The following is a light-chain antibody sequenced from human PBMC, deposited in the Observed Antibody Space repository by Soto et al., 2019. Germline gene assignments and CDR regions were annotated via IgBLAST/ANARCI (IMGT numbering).Light chain of an antibody. Sequence: QSVLTQPASVSGSPGQSITISCSGTSRDIGAYNLVSWYQQPPGKAPKLLIYEVRNRPSGISYRFSGSKSGTTASLTISSLLPEDEADYYCSSYTSSSTYVFGTGTKVTLL. V-gene: IGLV2-14*01. CDR2: EVR. CDR1: SRDIGAYNL. CDR3: SSYTSSSTYV. J-gene: IGLJ1*01.